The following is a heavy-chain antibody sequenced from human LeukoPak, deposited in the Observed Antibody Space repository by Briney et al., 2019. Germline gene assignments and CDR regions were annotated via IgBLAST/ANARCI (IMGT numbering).Heavy chain of an antibody. CDR3: ARGWLQLNY. CDR2: IYYSEST. Sequence: SETLSHTCTVSGGSISSYYWSWIRQPPGKGLEWIGYIYYSESTNYNPSLKSRVTISVDTSKNQFSLKLSSVTAADTAVYYCARGWLQLNYWGQGTLVTVSS. CDR1: GGSISSYY. D-gene: IGHD5-24*01. V-gene: IGHV4-59*01. J-gene: IGHJ4*02.